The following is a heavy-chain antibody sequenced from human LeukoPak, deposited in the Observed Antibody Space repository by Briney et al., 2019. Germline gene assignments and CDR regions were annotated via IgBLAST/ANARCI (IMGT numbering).Heavy chain of an antibody. J-gene: IGHJ4*02. V-gene: IGHV1-2*02. CDR1: GYTFTGYY. CDR2: INPNSGGT. CDR3: ARDSGSYCLDY. Sequence: ASVKVSCKASGYTFTGYYMHWVRQAPGQGLEWMGWINPNSGGTNYAQKFQGRVTVTRDTSISTAYMELNRLRSDDTAVYYCARDSGSYCLDYWGQGTLVTDSS. D-gene: IGHD1-26*01.